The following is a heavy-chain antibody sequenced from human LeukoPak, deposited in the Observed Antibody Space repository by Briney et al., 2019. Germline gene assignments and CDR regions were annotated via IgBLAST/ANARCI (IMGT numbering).Heavy chain of an antibody. CDR3: ARGITYYYDSSGYYFDY. CDR2: INWNGGST. CDR1: GFTFSSYG. D-gene: IGHD3-22*01. Sequence: GGSLRLSCAASGFTFSSYGMHWVRQAPGKGLEWVSGINWNGGSTGYADSVKGRFTISRDNAKNSLYLQMNSLRAEDTALYYCARGITYYYDSSGYYFDYWGQGTLVTVSS. J-gene: IGHJ4*02. V-gene: IGHV3-20*04.